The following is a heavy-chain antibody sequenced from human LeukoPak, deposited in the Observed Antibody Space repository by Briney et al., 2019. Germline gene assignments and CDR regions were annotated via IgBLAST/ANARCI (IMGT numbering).Heavy chain of an antibody. D-gene: IGHD6-6*01. Sequence: PGGSLRLSCAASGFTFSSYGMHWVRQAPGKGLEWVAVISYDGSNKYYADSVKGRFTISRDNSKNTVYLQMNSLRAEDTAVYYCAKYSSSTNYYYGMDVWGQGTTVTVSS. CDR2: ISYDGSNK. J-gene: IGHJ6*02. CDR3: AKYSSSTNYYYGMDV. CDR1: GFTFSSYG. V-gene: IGHV3-30*18.